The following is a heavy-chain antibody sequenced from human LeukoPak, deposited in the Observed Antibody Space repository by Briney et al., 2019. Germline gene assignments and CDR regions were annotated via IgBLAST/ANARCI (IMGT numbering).Heavy chain of an antibody. Sequence: PSQTLSLTCTVSGGSISSYYWSWIRQPAGKGLACIGRIYTSGSTNYNPSLKSRVTMSVDTSKNQFSLKLSSVTAADTAVYYCARVRSIALLGWGQGTLVTVSS. CDR2: IYTSGST. D-gene: IGHD6-6*01. V-gene: IGHV4-4*07. J-gene: IGHJ4*02. CDR3: ARVRSIALLG. CDR1: GGSISSYY.